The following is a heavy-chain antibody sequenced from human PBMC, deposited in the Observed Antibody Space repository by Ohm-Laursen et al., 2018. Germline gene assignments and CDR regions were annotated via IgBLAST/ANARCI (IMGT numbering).Heavy chain of an antibody. CDR3: SRYCTSTSCRENDYYYGMDV. D-gene: IGHD2-2*01. V-gene: IGHV3-23*01. J-gene: IGHJ6*02. CDR2: ISGSGDST. Sequence: GSLRLSCAASGFTFSSFAMSWVRQAPGKGLEWVSAISGSGDSTYYADSIKGRFTISRDNSKNTLYLQMNSLRAEDTAVYYCSRYCTSTSCRENDYYYGMDVWGQGTTVTVSS. CDR1: GFTFSSFA.